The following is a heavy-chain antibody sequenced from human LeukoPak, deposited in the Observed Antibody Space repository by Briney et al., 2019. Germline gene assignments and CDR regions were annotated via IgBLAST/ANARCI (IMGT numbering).Heavy chain of an antibody. CDR1: GGSISSYY. Sequence: SETLSLTCTVSGGSISSYYWSWIRQPPGKGLEWIGYIYYSGSTNYNPSLKSRVTISVDTSKNQFSLKLSSVTAADTAVYYCARSMVRGVELDYWGQGTLVTVSS. D-gene: IGHD3-10*01. CDR3: ARSMVRGVELDY. V-gene: IGHV4-59*01. CDR2: IYYSGST. J-gene: IGHJ4*02.